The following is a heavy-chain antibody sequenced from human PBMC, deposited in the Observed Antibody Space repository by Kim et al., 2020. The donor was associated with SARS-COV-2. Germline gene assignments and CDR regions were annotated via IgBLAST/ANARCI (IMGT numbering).Heavy chain of an antibody. CDR3: ASEDFWSGYPHSGFDY. D-gene: IGHD3-3*01. V-gene: IGHV3-11*06. J-gene: IGHJ4*02. Sequence: SVKGRFTISRDNAKNSLYLQMNSLRAEDTAVYYCASEDFWSGYPHSGFDYWGQGTLVTVSS.